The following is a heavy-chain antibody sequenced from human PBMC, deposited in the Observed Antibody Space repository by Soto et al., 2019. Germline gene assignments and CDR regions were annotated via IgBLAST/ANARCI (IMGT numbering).Heavy chain of an antibody. D-gene: IGHD6-19*01. Sequence: GGALRLSCAASGFIFTSYSMVWVRLAPGKGPEWVASISSGSDSIFYADSVKGRFTVSRDNAKNSLFLQMNNLRAEDTAVYFCARDRSADRFVQYFQHWGQGTQVTVSS. CDR2: ISSGSDSI. CDR3: ARDRSADRFVQYFQH. CDR1: GFIFTSYS. V-gene: IGHV3-21*01. J-gene: IGHJ1*01.